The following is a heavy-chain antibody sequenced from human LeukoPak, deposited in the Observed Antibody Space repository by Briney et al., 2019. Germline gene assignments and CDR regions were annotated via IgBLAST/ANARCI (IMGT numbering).Heavy chain of an antibody. CDR3: ARRRSVGNTGIYFDY. D-gene: IGHD1-26*01. V-gene: IGHV4-39*02. CDR2: IQYSRSS. Sequence: SETLSLTCSVSGGSISSSTYHWGWIRQPPGKGLEWLGNIQYSRSSYYSPSIGSPATLSVDTSKNTFSLILNSVTASDAAVYYCARRRSVGNTGIYFDYWGQGIPVTVSS. J-gene: IGHJ4*02. CDR1: GGSISSSTYH.